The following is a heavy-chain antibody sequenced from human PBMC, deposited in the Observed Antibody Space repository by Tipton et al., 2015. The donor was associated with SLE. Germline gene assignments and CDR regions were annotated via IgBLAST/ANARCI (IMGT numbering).Heavy chain of an antibody. CDR1: GGSISSSSYY. Sequence: LSLTCTVSGGSISSSSYYWGWIRQPPGKGLEWIGWIYHTGSTDYNPSLKSRVTISVDTSKNQFSLRLSSVTAADTAVYYCARDYYGSGFDAFDIWGQGTMVTVSS. CDR3: ARDYYGSGFDAFDI. J-gene: IGHJ3*02. CDR2: IYHTGST. D-gene: IGHD3-10*01. V-gene: IGHV4-39*07.